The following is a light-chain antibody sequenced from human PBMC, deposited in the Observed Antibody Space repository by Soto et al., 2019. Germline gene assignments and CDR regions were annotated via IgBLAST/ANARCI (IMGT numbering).Light chain of an antibody. Sequence: EIVLTQSPGTLSLSPGERATLSCRASQSVSSSYLAWYQQKPGQAPRLLIYGASSRATGIPDRFSGSGSGTDLTLTISRLEPEDFAVSYCQQYGSSPLFTFGPGTKVDIK. CDR3: QQYGSSPLFT. J-gene: IGKJ3*01. CDR2: GAS. V-gene: IGKV3-20*01. CDR1: QSVSSSY.